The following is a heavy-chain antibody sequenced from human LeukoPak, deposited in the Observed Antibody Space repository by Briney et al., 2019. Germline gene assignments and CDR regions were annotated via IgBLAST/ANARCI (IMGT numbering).Heavy chain of an antibody. CDR2: IKQDGSEE. J-gene: IGHJ5*02. CDR1: GFTSSSYW. V-gene: IGHV3-7*01. Sequence: GGSLRLSCAASGFTSSSYWMSWVRQAPGKGLEWVANIKQDGSEEYYVDSVKGRFTISRDNAKNSLFLQMNSLRAEDTAVYYCARDREIWLPHNWFDPWGQGTLVTVSS. D-gene: IGHD5-24*01. CDR3: ARDREIWLPHNWFDP.